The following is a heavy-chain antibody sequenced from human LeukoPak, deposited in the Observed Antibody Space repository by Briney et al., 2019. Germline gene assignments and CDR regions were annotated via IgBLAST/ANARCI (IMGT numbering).Heavy chain of an antibody. V-gene: IGHV4-59*11. D-gene: IGHD3-3*01. CDR2: IYYSGST. J-gene: IGHJ5*02. CDR1: GGSISSHH. Sequence: SETLSLTCTVSGGSISSHHWSWIRQPPGKGLEWIGYIYYSGSTNYNPSLKSRVTISVDTSKNQFSLKLSSVTAADTAVYYCARLTPITIFGVVVPNWFDPWGQGTLITVSS. CDR3: ARLTPITIFGVVVPNWFDP.